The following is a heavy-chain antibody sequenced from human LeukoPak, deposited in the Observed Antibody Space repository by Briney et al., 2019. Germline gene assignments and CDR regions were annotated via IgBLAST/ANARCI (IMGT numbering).Heavy chain of an antibody. CDR3: ANEIRPNDY. Sequence: GGSLRLSCAASEFDFSTHAMTWVRQAPGKGLEWVSAISISGTKTYYADSVKGRFTISRDNSENTLYLQMYSLRAEDTAVYYCANEIRPNDYWGQGTLVTVSS. CDR1: EFDFSTHA. CDR2: ISISGTKT. D-gene: IGHD1-1*01. J-gene: IGHJ4*02. V-gene: IGHV3-23*01.